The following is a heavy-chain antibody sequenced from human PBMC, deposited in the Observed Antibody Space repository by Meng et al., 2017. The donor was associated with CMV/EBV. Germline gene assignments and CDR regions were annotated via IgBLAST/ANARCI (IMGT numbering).Heavy chain of an antibody. D-gene: IGHD5-12*01. Sequence: GESLKISCAASGFTVSSHYMSWVRQAPGKGLEWVSVIYSGGSTYYADSVKGRFTISRDNSKNTLYLQMNSLRAEDTAVYYCARDKVLRLRGGDYYYGMDVWGQGTTVTVSS. CDR2: IYSGGST. V-gene: IGHV3-53*01. CDR1: GFTVSSHY. J-gene: IGHJ6*02. CDR3: ARDKVLRLRGGDYYYGMDV.